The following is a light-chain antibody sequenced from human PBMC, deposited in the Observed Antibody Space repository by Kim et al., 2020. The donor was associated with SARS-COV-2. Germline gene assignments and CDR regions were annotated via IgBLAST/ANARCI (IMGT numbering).Light chain of an antibody. CDR3: QLYGNSPYT. CDR2: EAS. CDR1: QSVTSDF. V-gene: IGKV3-20*01. Sequence: EIVLTQSPGTLSLSPGERATLSCRASQSVTSDFLAWYQQKPGQSPRLLIYEASSRATGIPDRFTGSGSGTDFILTISRLEPEDFAVYICQLYGNSPYTFGQGTKLEI. J-gene: IGKJ2*01.